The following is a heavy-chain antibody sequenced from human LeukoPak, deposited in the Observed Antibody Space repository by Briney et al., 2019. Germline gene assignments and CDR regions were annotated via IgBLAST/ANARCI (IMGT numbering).Heavy chain of an antibody. D-gene: IGHD2-8*01. CDR1: GYSFTSYW. CDR3: ARHREWTKIDY. V-gene: IGHV5-51*01. J-gene: IGHJ4*02. CDR2: IY. Sequence: GESLKISCKGSGYSFTSYWIGWVRQMPGKGLEWMGIIYSPSFQGQVTISADKSINTAYLQWSSLKASDTAMYYCARHREWTKIDYWGQGTLVTVSS.